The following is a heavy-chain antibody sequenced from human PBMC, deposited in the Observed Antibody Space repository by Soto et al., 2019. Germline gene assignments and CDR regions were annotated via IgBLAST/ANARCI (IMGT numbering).Heavy chain of an antibody. D-gene: IGHD5-12*01. CDR2: IYYGGTS. V-gene: IGHV4-39*01. CDR3: ARVQRRGLNSDY. Sequence: SETLSLTCTVSGGSISNTSYYWGWVRRPPGKGLEWIGHIYYGGTSYSNPSLKGRVSLSVYTSKNQIFLKLNSVTAADTAVYFCARVQRRGLNSDYSVEGTLVTDS. J-gene: IGHJ4*02. CDR1: GGSISNTSYY.